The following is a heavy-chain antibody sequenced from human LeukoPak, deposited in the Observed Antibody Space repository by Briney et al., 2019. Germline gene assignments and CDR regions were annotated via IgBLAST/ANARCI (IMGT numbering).Heavy chain of an antibody. J-gene: IGHJ5*02. D-gene: IGHD6-19*01. CDR2: INHSGST. CDR1: GGSFSGYY. V-gene: IGHV4-34*01. CDR3: ARSRRQWLVNWFDP. Sequence: SETLSLTCAVYGGSFSGYYWSWIRQPPGKGLEWIGEINHSGSTNYNPSLESRVTISVDTSKNQFSLKLSSVTAADTAVYYCARSRRQWLVNWFDPWGQGTLVTVSS.